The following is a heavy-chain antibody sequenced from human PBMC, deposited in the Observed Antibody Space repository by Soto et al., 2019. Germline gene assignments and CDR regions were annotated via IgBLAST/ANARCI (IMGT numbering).Heavy chain of an antibody. D-gene: IGHD3-3*01. Sequence: SETLSLTCTVSGGSISSSSYYWGCIRQPPGKGLEWIGSIYYSGSTYYNPSLKSRVTISVDTSKNQFSLKLSSVTAADTAVYYCARQALITIFGVVIRNWFDPWGQGTLVTVSS. J-gene: IGHJ5*02. CDR3: ARQALITIFGVVIRNWFDP. CDR2: IYYSGST. CDR1: GGSISSSSYY. V-gene: IGHV4-39*01.